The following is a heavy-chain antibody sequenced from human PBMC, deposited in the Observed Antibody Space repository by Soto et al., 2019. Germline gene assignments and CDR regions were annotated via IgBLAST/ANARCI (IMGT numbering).Heavy chain of an antibody. CDR2: INAGNGNT. CDR3: AVNYDILSYYYYYGMDV. V-gene: IGHV1-3*01. CDR1: GYTFTSYA. J-gene: IGHJ6*02. Sequence: ASVKVFCKASGYTFTSYAMHWVCQAPGQRLEWMGWINAGNGNTKYSRKFQGRVTITRDTSASTAYTELSSLRSEDTAVYYCAVNYDILSYYYYYGMDVWGQGTTVTVSS. D-gene: IGHD3-9*01.